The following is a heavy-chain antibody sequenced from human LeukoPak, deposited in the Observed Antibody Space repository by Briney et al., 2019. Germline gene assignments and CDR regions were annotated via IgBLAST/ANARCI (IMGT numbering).Heavy chain of an antibody. J-gene: IGHJ4*02. V-gene: IGHV4-61*02. CDR3: ARDSTVTTGFDY. CDR2: IYTSGST. D-gene: IGHD4-11*01. CDR1: GGSISSGSYY. Sequence: PLQTLSLTCTVSGGSISSGSYYWSWIRQPAGKGLEWIGRIYTSGSTNYNPSLKSRVTISVDTSKNQFSLKLSSVTAADTAVYYCARDSTVTTGFDYWGQGTLVTVSS.